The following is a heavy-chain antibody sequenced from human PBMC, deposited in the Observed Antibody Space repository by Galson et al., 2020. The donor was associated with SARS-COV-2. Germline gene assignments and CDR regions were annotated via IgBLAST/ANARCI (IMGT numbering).Heavy chain of an antibody. CDR3: ARGTLYVILTGYYNVDMFDY. CDR1: GFSLSTSGMC. J-gene: IGHJ4*02. Sequence: SGPTLVKPTQTLALTCTFSGFSLSTSGMCVSWIRQPPGKALEWLALIDWDDDKYYSTSLKTRLTISKDTSKNQVVLTMTNMDPVDTATYYCARGTLYVILTGYYNVDMFDYWGQGTLVTVSS. D-gene: IGHD3-9*01. V-gene: IGHV2-70*01. CDR2: IDWDDDK.